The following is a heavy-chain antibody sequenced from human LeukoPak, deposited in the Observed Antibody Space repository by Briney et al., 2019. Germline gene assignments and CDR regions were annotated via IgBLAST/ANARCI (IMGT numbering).Heavy chain of an antibody. CDR2: IYTSGST. CDR1: GGSISSYY. V-gene: IGHV4-4*09. Sequence: PETLSPTCTVSGGSISSYYWSWIRQPPGRGMEWIGYIYTSGSTNYNPSLKSRVTISVDTSNNQFSLKLSSVTAADAAVYYCARRGDTAAFDVDAFDIWGQGTMVTVSS. J-gene: IGHJ3*02. CDR3: ARRGDTAAFDVDAFDI. D-gene: IGHD5-18*01.